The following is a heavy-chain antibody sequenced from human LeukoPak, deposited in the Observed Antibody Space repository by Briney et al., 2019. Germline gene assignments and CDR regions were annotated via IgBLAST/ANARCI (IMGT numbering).Heavy chain of an antibody. Sequence: GGSLRLSCAASGFTFSSYSMNWVRQAPGKGLEWVSSISSSSSYIYYADSVKGRFTISRDNAKNSLYLQMNSLRAEDTAVYYCAREYSSSSDHYYYYYMDVWAKGPRSPSP. J-gene: IGHJ6*03. V-gene: IGHV3-21*01. CDR2: ISSSSSYI. CDR1: GFTFSSYS. CDR3: AREYSSSSDHYYYYYMDV. D-gene: IGHD6-6*01.